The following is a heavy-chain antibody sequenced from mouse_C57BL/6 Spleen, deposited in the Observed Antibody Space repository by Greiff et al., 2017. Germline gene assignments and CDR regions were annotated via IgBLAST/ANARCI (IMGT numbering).Heavy chain of an antibody. CDR3: ARSGVGNYWYFDV. CDR1: GYTFTSYW. D-gene: IGHD1-1*01. J-gene: IGHJ1*03. V-gene: IGHV1-59*01. Sequence: QVQLQQPGAELVRPGPSVKLSCKASGYTFTSYWMHWVKQRPGQGLEWIGVIDPSDSYTNYNQKFKGKATLTVDTSSSTAYMQLSSLTSEDSAVYYCARSGVGNYWYFDVWGTGTTVTVSS. CDR2: IDPSDSYT.